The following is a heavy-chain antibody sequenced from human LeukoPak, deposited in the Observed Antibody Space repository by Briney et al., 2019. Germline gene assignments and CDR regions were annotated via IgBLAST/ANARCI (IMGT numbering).Heavy chain of an antibody. CDR2: ISGNGDIT. D-gene: IGHD6-13*01. V-gene: IGHV3-23*01. CDR3: ARERGSWSFDY. CDR1: GLTFSNNA. J-gene: IGHJ4*02. Sequence: TGGSLRLSCAASGLTFSNNAMIWVRQAPGKGLEWVSTISGNGDITYYADPVRGRFTTSRDNSKNTLYLQMNSLRAEDTAIYYCARERGSWSFDYWGRGTLVAVSS.